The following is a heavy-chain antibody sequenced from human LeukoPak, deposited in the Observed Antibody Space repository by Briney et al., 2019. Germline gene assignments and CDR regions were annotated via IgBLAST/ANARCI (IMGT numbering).Heavy chain of an antibody. CDR2: IIPIFGTA. D-gene: IGHD5-24*01. V-gene: IGHV1-69*13. CDR3: ARTRWLQTLLDY. Sequence: SVKVSCKASGYTFTGYYMHWVRQAPGQGLEWMGGIIPIFGTANYAQKFQGRVTITADESTSTAYMELRSLRSDDTAVYYCARTRWLQTLLDYWGQGTLVTVSS. J-gene: IGHJ4*02. CDR1: GYTFTGYY.